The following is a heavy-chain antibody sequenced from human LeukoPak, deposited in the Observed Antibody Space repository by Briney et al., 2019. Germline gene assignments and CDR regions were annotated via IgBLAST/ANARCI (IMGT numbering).Heavy chain of an antibody. J-gene: IGHJ4*02. CDR3: AKGGSFSEGNIDY. D-gene: IGHD1-14*01. CDR2: ISGSGGST. Sequence: PGGSLRLSCAASGFTFSSYAMSWVRQAPGKGLEWVSAISGSGGSTWYADSVKGRFTISRDNSKNTLYLQMNSLRAEDTAVYYCAKGGSFSEGNIDYWSQGTLVTVSS. V-gene: IGHV3-23*01. CDR1: GFTFSSYA.